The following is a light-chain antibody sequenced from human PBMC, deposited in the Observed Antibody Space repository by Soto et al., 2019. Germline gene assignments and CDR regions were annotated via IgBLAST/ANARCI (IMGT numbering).Light chain of an antibody. CDR1: QGVSSY. J-gene: IGKJ1*01. V-gene: IGKV3-20*01. CDR3: QQYHISRT. CDR2: GAS. Sequence: EIVLTQSPATQSSSPGERATHYFRASQGVSSYLAWYQQRPGQAPRLLIYGASSRATGIPERFSGSGSGTDFTLTISRLEPEDFAVYFCQQYHISRTFGQGTKVDI.